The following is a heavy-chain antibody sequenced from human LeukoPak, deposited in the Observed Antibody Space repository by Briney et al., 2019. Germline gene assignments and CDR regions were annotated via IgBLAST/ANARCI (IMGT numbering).Heavy chain of an antibody. Sequence: GGFLRPSCAASGITFSSSAMSWVRKAPGKGLEWVSAIIGSGVSTYYADSVKGRFTISTDNSTNTLYLQMNSLRAEDTAVYYCAKGTAVAGTAYYFDYWGQGTLVTVSS. J-gene: IGHJ4*02. CDR2: IIGSGVST. CDR1: GITFSSSA. CDR3: AKGTAVAGTAYYFDY. V-gene: IGHV3-23*01. D-gene: IGHD6-19*01.